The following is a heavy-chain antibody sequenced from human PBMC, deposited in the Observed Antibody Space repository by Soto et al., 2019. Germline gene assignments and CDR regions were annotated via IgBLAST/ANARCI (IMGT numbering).Heavy chain of an antibody. CDR2: FYHSGNS. J-gene: IGHJ6*02. V-gene: IGHV4-59*01. D-gene: IGHD5-18*01. Sequence: SETLSLTCSVSGGSIRSYYWSWIRQSPEKGLEWIGYFYHSGNSNYNPSLKSRVTISVDTSKNQLSLSLRSVTAADTTVYFCARISSVDPYGYVNGGLDVWGQGTTVTVSS. CDR3: ARISSVDPYGYVNGGLDV. CDR1: GGSIRSYY.